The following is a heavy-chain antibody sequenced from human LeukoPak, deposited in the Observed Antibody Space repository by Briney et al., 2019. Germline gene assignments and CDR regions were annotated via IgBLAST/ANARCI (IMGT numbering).Heavy chain of an antibody. D-gene: IGHD3-3*01. CDR3: ARRQNDFWSGYYYFDY. V-gene: IGHV4-38-2*01. Sequence: SETLSLTCAVSGYSISSGYYWGWIRQPPGKGLEWIGSIYHSGSTYYNPSLKSRVTISVDTSKNQFSLKLSSVTAADTAVYYCARRQNDFWSGYYYFDYWGQGTLVTVSS. CDR1: GYSISSGYY. CDR2: IYHSGST. J-gene: IGHJ4*02.